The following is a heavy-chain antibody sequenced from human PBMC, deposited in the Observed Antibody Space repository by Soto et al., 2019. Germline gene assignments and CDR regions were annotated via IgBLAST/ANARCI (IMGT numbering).Heavy chain of an antibody. J-gene: IGHJ4*02. V-gene: IGHV3-23*01. CDR3: AKEVSLGSTVDLGY. CDR1: GFTFSIFA. Sequence: GGSLRLSCAASGFTFSIFAMSWVRQSPGKGLEWVSTISGSGGSTYYADAVKGRFTISRDNSMGTLYLQMKSLRVEDTAIYYCAKEVSLGSTVDLGYWGQGALVTAPQ. D-gene: IGHD7-27*01. CDR2: ISGSGGST.